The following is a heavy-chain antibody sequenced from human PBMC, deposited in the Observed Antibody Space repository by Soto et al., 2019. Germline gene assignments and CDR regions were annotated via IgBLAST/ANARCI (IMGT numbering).Heavy chain of an antibody. V-gene: IGHV4-59*01. D-gene: IGHD3-3*02. CDR1: GGSISSYY. J-gene: IGHJ5*02. Sequence: SETLSLTCTVSGGSISSYYWSWIRQPPGKGLEWIGYIYYSGSTNYNPSLKSRVTISVDTSKNQFSLKLSSVTAADTAVYYCARVAFLEWLLSPENWFDPWGQGTLVTVSS. CDR2: IYYSGST. CDR3: ARVAFLEWLLSPENWFDP.